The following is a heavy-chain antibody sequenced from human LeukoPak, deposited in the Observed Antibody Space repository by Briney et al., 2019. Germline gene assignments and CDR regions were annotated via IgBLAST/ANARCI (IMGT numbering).Heavy chain of an antibody. CDR3: PRGWATAMVTGYYYYGMDV. CDR1: GGSVSSDSYY. D-gene: IGHD5-18*01. V-gene: IGHV4-61*01. J-gene: IGHJ6*02. Sequence: SETLSLTCIVSGGSVSSDSYYWSWIRQPPGKGLEWIGYISYSGSTNYNPSLKSRVTISIDTSKNQFSLRLSSVTAADTAVYYCPRGWATAMVTGYYYYGMDVWGQGTTVTVSS. CDR2: ISYSGST.